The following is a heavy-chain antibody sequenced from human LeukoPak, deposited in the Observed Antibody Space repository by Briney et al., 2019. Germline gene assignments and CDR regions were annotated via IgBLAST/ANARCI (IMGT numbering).Heavy chain of an antibody. V-gene: IGHV3-43D*03. CDR1: GFTSDDYG. Sequence: PGGSLRLSCAASGFTSDDYGMTWVRQAPEKGLEWVALISWDGATTYYADSVKGRFNISRDNSKNSLYLQMNSLRAEDTAFYYCSRARSASHNCGGDCYPYFDYWGRGTLVTVSS. CDR3: SRARSASHNCGGDCYPYFDY. D-gene: IGHD2-21*02. J-gene: IGHJ4*02. CDR2: ISWDGATT.